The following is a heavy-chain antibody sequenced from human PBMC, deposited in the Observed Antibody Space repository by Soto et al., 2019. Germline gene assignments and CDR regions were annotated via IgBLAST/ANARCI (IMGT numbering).Heavy chain of an antibody. CDR1: GGSFSRGFW. CDR2: IYDSGTT. J-gene: IGHJ4*02. CDR3: ARGGGLYTRWYEGGFDS. V-gene: IGHV4-4*02. D-gene: IGHD6-13*01. Sequence: QVQLQESGPGLVKPSGTQSLTCAVSGGSFSRGFWWSWVRQSPGKGLEWIGEIYDSGTTNYSPSLRSRVTISVDKSKNQFSLRLTSVTAADTAVYYCARGGGLYTRWYEGGFDSWGQGTLVTVSS.